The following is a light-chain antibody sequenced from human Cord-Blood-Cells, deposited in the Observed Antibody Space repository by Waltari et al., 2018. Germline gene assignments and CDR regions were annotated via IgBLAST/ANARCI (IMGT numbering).Light chain of an antibody. J-gene: IGLJ1*01. CDR1: SSDVGGYNY. CDR3: SSYTSSSTLV. V-gene: IGLV2-14*01. CDR2: EVS. Sequence: QSALTQPASVSGSPGQSITISCTGTSSDVGGYNYVSWYQQHPGKAPKLMIYEVSNQPSGVSNRFSGSESGNTASLTISGLQAEDEADYYCSSYTSSSTLVFGTGTKVTVL.